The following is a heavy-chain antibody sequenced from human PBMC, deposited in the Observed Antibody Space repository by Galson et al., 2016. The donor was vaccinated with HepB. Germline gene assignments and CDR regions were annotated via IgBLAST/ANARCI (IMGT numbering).Heavy chain of an antibody. J-gene: IGHJ2*01. D-gene: IGHD5-24*01. CDR1: GGTFSSYV. Sequence: SVKVSCKASGGTFSSYVISWVRQAPGQGLEWMGGIMPIFGRTNYAQRFQGRVTITADESTRPAFMELSSLRSEDTAVYYCARGGGGYNMYFELWGRGTLGTVSS. CDR3: ARGGGGYNMYFEL. CDR2: IMPIFGRT. V-gene: IGHV1-69*13.